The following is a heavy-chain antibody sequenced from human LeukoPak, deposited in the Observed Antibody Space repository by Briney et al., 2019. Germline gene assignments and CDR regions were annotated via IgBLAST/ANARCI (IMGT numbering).Heavy chain of an antibody. V-gene: IGHV3-21*01. CDR1: GFSFSTSW. CDR2: ITSSSSYI. J-gene: IGHJ4*02. CDR3: VRDDPGFMPGNW. D-gene: IGHD3-16*01. Sequence: GGSLRLSCAASGFSFSTSWMHWVRQAPGKGLEWVSFITSSSSYIYYADSVKGRFTISRDNSNNTLYLQMNSLRPDDTAVYYCVRDDPGFMPGNWWGQGTLVTVSS.